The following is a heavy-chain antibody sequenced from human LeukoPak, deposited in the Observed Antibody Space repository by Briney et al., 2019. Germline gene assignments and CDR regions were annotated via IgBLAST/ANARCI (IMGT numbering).Heavy chain of an antibody. CDR2: INHSGST. CDR1: GGSFSGYY. Sequence: SETLSLTCAVYGGSFSGYYWSWIRQPPGKGLEWIGEINHSGSTNYNPSLKSRITISVDTSKNQFSLKLSSVTAADTAVYYCARGTAKFDPWGQGTLVTVSS. V-gene: IGHV4-34*01. CDR3: ARGTAKFDP. J-gene: IGHJ5*02. D-gene: IGHD2-21*02.